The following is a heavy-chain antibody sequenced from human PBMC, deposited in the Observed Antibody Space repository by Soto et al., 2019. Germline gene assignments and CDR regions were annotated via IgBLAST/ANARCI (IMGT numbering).Heavy chain of an antibody. CDR2: IYYSGST. Sequence: TCTASGGSINGYYCSYFRQPPGKGLEWIGYIYYSGSTTYTPSLKSRVTIAVDTSKNQFSLRLNSVTAADTAVYYCARLGGYYQAFDQWGQGSLVTVSS. CDR3: ARLGGYYQAFDQ. J-gene: IGHJ4*02. CDR1: GGSINGYY. D-gene: IGHD3-22*01. V-gene: IGHV4-59*08.